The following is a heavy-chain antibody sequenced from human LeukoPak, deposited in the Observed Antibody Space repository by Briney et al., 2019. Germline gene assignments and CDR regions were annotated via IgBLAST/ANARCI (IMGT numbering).Heavy chain of an antibody. D-gene: IGHD3-10*01. CDR3: ARAQGRFRGPYGSGSFDY. Sequence: ASVKVSCKASGYTFTSYYMHWVRQAPGQGLEWMGIINPSGGSTSYAQKFQGRVTMTRDTSTSTVYMELSSLRSEDTAVYYCARAQGRFRGPYGSGSFDYWGQGTLVTVSS. J-gene: IGHJ4*02. V-gene: IGHV1-46*01. CDR1: GYTFTSYY. CDR2: INPSGGST.